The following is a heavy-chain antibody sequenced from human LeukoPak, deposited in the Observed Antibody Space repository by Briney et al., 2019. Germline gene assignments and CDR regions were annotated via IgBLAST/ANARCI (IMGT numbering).Heavy chain of an antibody. J-gene: IGHJ4*02. CDR2: IYSGGST. V-gene: IGHV3-53*01. CDR3: ARDDGSGSYYKGALDY. Sequence: PGGSLRLSCAASGFTVSSNYISWVRQAPGKGLEWVSVIYSGGSTYYADSVKGRFTISRDNSKNTLYLQMNSLRAEDTAVYYCARDDGSGSYYKGALDYWGQGTLVTVSS. CDR1: GFTVSSNY. D-gene: IGHD3-10*01.